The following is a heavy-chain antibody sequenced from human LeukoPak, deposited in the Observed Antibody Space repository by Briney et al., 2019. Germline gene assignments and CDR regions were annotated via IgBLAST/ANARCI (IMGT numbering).Heavy chain of an antibody. Sequence: GGSLRLSCAPSGFTFLTYAMSWVRQAPGKGLQWVSVIRDSGASTYYADSVKGRFTISRDNSKNTLYLQMNSLRAEDTAVYYCAKAGRSGWYPGWPFDIWGQGTMVTVSS. J-gene: IGHJ3*02. D-gene: IGHD6-19*01. CDR3: AKAGRSGWYPGWPFDI. CDR1: GFTFLTYA. V-gene: IGHV3-23*01. CDR2: IRDSGAST.